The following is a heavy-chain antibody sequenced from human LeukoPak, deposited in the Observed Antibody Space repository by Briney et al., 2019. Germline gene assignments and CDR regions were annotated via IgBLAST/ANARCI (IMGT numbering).Heavy chain of an antibody. CDR2: IYTSGST. CDR3: ARDRKAYYYDSSGPSADFQH. V-gene: IGHV4-61*02. D-gene: IGHD3-22*01. J-gene: IGHJ1*01. Sequence: PSETLSLTCTVSGGSISSSSYYWSWIRQPAGKGLEWIGRIYTSGSTNYNPSLKSRVTISVDTSKNQFSLKLSSVTAADTAVYYCARDRKAYYYDSSGPSADFQHWGQGTLVTVSS. CDR1: GGSISSSSYY.